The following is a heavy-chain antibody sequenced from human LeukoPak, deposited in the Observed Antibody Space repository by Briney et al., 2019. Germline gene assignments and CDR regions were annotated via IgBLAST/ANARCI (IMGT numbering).Heavy chain of an antibody. CDR2: IYYSGSI. Sequence: SETLSLTCTVSNGSNSSSSSHWGWVRQPPGKGLEWIGTIYYSGSIHYTPSLESRVTISVDTSKNQFSQKLSSVTAADTAVYYCARQGAYCSSTSCYYYYGMDVWGQGTTVTVSS. D-gene: IGHD2-2*01. CDR3: ARQGAYCSSTSCYYYYGMDV. V-gene: IGHV4-39*01. CDR1: NGSNSSSSSH. J-gene: IGHJ6*02.